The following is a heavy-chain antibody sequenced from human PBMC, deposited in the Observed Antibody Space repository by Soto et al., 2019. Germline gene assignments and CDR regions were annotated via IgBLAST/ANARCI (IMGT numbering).Heavy chain of an antibody. CDR1: GGSISSYY. D-gene: IGHD2-2*01. CDR2: IYYSGST. J-gene: IGHJ5*02. V-gene: IGHV4-59*01. CDR3: ARGLATGGPSCSSTSCYATNWFDP. Sequence: KPSETLSLTCAVSGGSISSYYWSWIRQPPGKGLEWIGYIYYSGSTNYNPSLKSRVTISVDTSKNQFSLKLRSEDTAVYYCARGLATGGPSCSSTSCYATNWFDPWGQGTLVTVSS.